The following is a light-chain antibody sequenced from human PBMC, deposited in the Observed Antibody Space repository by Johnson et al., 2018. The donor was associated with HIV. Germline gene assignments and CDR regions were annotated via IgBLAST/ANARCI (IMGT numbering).Light chain of an antibody. CDR2: DNS. Sequence: QPVLTQPPSASGTPGQRVTISCSGSSSNIGSNTVNWYQQLPGTAPKLLIYDNSKRPSKIPDRFSGSKSGTSATMGITGLQTGDEADYYCGTWDNSLIARYVFGTGTKVTVL. CDR3: GTWDNSLIARYV. CDR1: SSNIGSNT. J-gene: IGLJ1*01. V-gene: IGLV1-51*01.